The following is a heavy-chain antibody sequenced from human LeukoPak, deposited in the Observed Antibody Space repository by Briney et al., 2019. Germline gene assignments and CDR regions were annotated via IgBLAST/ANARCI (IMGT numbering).Heavy chain of an antibody. CDR3: AREYSGYDSPLYYFDY. V-gene: IGHV1-2*02. CDR1: GDTFTGYY. Sequence: ASVKVSCKASGDTFTGYYMHWVRQAPGQGLEWMGWINPNSGGTNYAQKFQGRVTMTRDTSISTAYMELSRLRSDDTAVYYCAREYSGYDSPLYYFDYWGQGTLVTVSS. J-gene: IGHJ4*02. CDR2: INPNSGGT. D-gene: IGHD5-12*01.